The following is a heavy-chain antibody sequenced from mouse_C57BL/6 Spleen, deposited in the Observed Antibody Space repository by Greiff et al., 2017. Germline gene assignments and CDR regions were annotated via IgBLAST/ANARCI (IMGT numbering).Heavy chain of an antibody. D-gene: IGHD2-2*01. CDR2: ISSGSSTI. Sequence: EVMLVESGGGLVKPGGSLKLSCAASGFTFSDYGLHWVRQAPEKGLEWVAYISSGSSTIYYADTVKGRFTISRDNAKNTLFLQMTSLRSEDTAMYYCARHGYYDAMDYWGQGTSVTVSS. J-gene: IGHJ4*01. CDR3: ARHGYYDAMDY. CDR1: GFTFSDYG. V-gene: IGHV5-17*01.